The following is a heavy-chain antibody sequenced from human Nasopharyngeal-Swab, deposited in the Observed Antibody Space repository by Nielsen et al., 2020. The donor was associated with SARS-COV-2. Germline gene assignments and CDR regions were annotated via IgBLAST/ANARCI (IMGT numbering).Heavy chain of an antibody. CDR2: IYYSGST. V-gene: IGHV4-39*01. J-gene: IGHJ6*02. CDR1: GGSISSSSYY. CDR3: ASLRYRYYYYGMDV. D-gene: IGHD1-14*01. Sequence: SETLSLTCTVPGGSISSSSYYWGWIRQPPGKGLEWIGSIYYSGSTYYNPSLKSRVTISVDTSKNQFSLKLSSVTAADTAVYYCASLRYRYYYYGMDVWDQGTTVTVSS.